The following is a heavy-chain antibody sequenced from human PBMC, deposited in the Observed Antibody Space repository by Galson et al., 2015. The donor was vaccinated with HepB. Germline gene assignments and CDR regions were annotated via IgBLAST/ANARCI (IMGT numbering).Heavy chain of an antibody. CDR1: GYTFTSYY. D-gene: IGHD5-12*01. V-gene: IGHV1-46*04. CDR3: VREGATGYPFDAFDI. CDR2: INPSGGST. J-gene: IGHJ3*02. Sequence: SVKVSCKASGYTFTSYYMHWVRQAPGQGLEWLGIINPSGGSTTYAQKLQGRVTMTRDTSANIAYMELSSLRSEDTAVYYCVREGATGYPFDAFDIWGQGTMVTVSS.